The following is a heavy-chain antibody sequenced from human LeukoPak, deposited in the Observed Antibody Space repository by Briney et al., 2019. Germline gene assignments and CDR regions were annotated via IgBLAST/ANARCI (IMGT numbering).Heavy chain of an antibody. CDR2: IYYSGST. V-gene: IGHV4-39*01. CDR3: ARSGGYCSSTSCYPYYYYYYMGV. J-gene: IGHJ6*03. D-gene: IGHD2-2*01. CDR1: GGSISSSSYY. Sequence: SETLSLTCTVSGGSISSSSYYWGWIRQPPGKGLEWIGSIYYSGSTYYNPSLKSRVTISVDTSKNQFSLKLSSVTAADTAVYYCARSGGYCSSTSCYPYYYYYYMGVWGKGTTVTVSS.